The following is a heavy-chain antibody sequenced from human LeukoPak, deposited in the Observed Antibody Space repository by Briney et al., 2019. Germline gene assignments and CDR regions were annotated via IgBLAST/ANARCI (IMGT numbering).Heavy chain of an antibody. CDR2: IIPIFGTA. CDR3: ARAYYYGSGSYYTGRLDY. CDR1: GGTFSSYA. V-gene: IGHV1-69*13. J-gene: IGHJ4*02. Sequence: ASVKVSCKASGGTFSSYAISWVRQAPGQGLEWMGGIIPIFGTANYAQKFQGRVTITADESTSTAYMELSSLRSEDTAVYYCARAYYYGSGSYYTGRLDYWGQGTLVTVSS. D-gene: IGHD3-10*01.